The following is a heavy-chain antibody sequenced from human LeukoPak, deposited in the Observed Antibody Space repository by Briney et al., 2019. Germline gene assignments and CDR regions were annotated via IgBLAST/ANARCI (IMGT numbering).Heavy chain of an antibody. J-gene: IGHJ4*02. Sequence: SETLSLTCAVYGGSFSGYYWSWIRQPPGKGVEWIGEINHSGSTNYNPSLKSRDTISVDTSKNQFSLKLSSVTAADTAEYYCARILAAAGTDFDYWGQGTLVTVSS. D-gene: IGHD6-13*01. V-gene: IGHV4-34*01. CDR2: INHSGST. CDR1: GGSFSGYY. CDR3: ARILAAAGTDFDY.